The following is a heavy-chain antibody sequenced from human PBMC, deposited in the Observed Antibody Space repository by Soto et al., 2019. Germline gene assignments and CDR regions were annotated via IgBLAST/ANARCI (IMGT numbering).Heavy chain of an antibody. CDR1: GFSFNSYT. CDR2: ISSSGSFT. V-gene: IGHV3-21*01. J-gene: IGHJ3*01. D-gene: IGHD6-19*01. Sequence: PGGSLRLSCAASGFSFNSYTMNWLRQAPGKGLEWVSSISSSGSFTDYADSVRARFTISRDNAKNSLYLQMTSLSAEDTAVYYCSTSGSGWYGVDFDVWGQGTKVTVSS. CDR3: STSGSGWYGVDFDV.